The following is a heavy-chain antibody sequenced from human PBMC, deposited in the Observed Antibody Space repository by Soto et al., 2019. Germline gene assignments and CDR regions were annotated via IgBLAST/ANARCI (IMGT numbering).Heavy chain of an antibody. CDR2: IAGSGASR. D-gene: IGHD2-21*02. J-gene: IGHJ4*02. Sequence: EVQLLESGGGVVQPGGSLRLSCAASGFTFSRYAMSWVRQAPGKGLEWVSVIAGSGASRDYADSVKGRFTISRDNSKNTLSLQMNSLRAEDKAVYYCAKGRYMVTDYFDFWGQGTLVTVSS. CDR1: GFTFSRYA. CDR3: AKGRYMVTDYFDF. V-gene: IGHV3-23*01.